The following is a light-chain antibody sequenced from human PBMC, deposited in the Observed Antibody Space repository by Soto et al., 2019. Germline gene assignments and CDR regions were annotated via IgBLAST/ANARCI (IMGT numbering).Light chain of an antibody. V-gene: IGKV1-5*03. CDR3: QQYDRFAYT. CDR1: QSLSYW. CDR2: KAS. J-gene: IGKJ2*01. Sequence: DLQMTQSPSTLSASVGDTVTITCRASQSLSYWLAWYQQKPGQAPKLLIHKASTLESGVPSRFSGSGSGTEFTLTISSLQPDDFATFYCQQYDRFAYTFGQGTKLEIK.